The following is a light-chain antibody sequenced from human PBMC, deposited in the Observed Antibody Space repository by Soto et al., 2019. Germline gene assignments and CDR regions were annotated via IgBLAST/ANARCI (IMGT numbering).Light chain of an antibody. CDR1: QSVSNF. V-gene: IGKV3-11*01. J-gene: IGKJ1*01. CDR2: DAS. Sequence: EIVLTQSPATLSLSPGERATLSCRASQSVSNFFSWYQQKPGQAPRLLIYDASTRAAGIPARLSGSGSGTEFTLTISSLEPEDFAVYYCQQRSNWPVTFGQGTRVEI. CDR3: QQRSNWPVT.